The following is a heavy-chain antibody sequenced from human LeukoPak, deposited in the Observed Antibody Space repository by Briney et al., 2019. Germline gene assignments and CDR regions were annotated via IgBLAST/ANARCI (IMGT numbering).Heavy chain of an antibody. CDR2: IYTTGST. Sequence: SQTLSLTCTVSGGSISSGSYYWSWIRQPAGKGLEWIARIYTTGSTNYNPSLKSRVTISVDTSKNQFSLKLSSVTAADTAVYYCARGILYYCSGGSCYSGHYFDYWGQGTLVTVSS. J-gene: IGHJ4*02. D-gene: IGHD2-15*01. V-gene: IGHV4-61*02. CDR1: GGSISSGSYY. CDR3: ARGILYYCSGGSCYSGHYFDY.